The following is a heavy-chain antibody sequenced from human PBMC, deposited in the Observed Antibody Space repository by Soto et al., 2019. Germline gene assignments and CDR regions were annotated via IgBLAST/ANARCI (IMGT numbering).Heavy chain of an antibody. J-gene: IGHJ4*02. CDR3: ATVDNYYGSVF. V-gene: IGHV3-33*01. D-gene: IGHD3-10*01. Sequence: QVQLVESGGGVVQPGRSLRLSCAASSSTFSNYGMHWVRQAPGKGLEWVAVIWYDGHTKFYPDSVKGRFIISRDNSNITLYLHTNSLWAEDTAVYYWATVDNYYGSVFWGQGTLVIVSS. CDR2: IWYDGHTK. CDR1: SSTFSNYG.